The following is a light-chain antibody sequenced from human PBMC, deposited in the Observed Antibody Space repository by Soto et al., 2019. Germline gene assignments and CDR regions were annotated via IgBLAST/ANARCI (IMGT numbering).Light chain of an antibody. CDR1: SSDVGTYNL. J-gene: IGLJ2*01. CDR3: CSYAGSSTFVV. Sequence: QSALTQPASMYGSPGQSITISCTGTSSDVGTYNLVSWYQQHPGKAPKLMIYEGSKRPSGVSNRFSGSKSGNTASLTISGLQAEDEADYYCCSYAGSSTFVVFGGGTKLTVL. V-gene: IGLV2-23*01. CDR2: EGS.